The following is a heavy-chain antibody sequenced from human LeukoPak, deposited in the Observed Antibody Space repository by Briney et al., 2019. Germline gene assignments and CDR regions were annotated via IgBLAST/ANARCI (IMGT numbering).Heavy chain of an antibody. CDR1: GYTFTSHD. V-gene: IGHV1-8*01. CDR3: ARGDCSSTSCYLGYYYYYYGMDV. D-gene: IGHD2-2*01. J-gene: IGHJ6*02. Sequence: ASVKVSCKASGYTFTSHDINWVRQATGQGLEWMGWMSPNSGNTGYAQKFQGRVTMTRNTSISTAYMELSSLRSEDTAVYYCARGDCSSTSCYLGYYYYYYGMDVWGQGTTVTVSS. CDR2: MSPNSGNT.